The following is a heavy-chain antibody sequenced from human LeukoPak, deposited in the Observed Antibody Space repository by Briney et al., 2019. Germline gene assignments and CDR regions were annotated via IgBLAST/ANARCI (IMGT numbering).Heavy chain of an antibody. J-gene: IGHJ4*02. CDR3: ARDPVEPEIAVAGDPIGY. V-gene: IGHV3-7*01. CDR2: IKQDGSEK. CDR1: GFTFSSYW. D-gene: IGHD6-19*01. Sequence: PGGSLRLSCAASGFTFSSYWMSWVRQAPGKGLEWVANIKQDGSEKYYVDSVKGRFTISRDNAKNSLYLQMNSLRAEDTAVYYCARDPVEPEIAVAGDPIGYWGQGTLVTVSS.